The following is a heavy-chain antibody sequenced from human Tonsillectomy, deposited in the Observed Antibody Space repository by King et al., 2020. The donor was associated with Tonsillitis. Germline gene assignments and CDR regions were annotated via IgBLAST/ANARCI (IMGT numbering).Heavy chain of an antibody. CDR1: GGSISSSSYY. Sequence: QLQESGPGLVKPSETLSLTCTVSGGSISSSSYYWGWIRQPPGKGLAWIGSIYYSWSTYSNPSLKSRVTIAVDTSKNRFSLKRSYVTAADTAVYYCARGATNYYDSSGYRSPWDYWGQGTLVTVSS. J-gene: IGHJ4*02. CDR3: ARGATNYYDSSGYRSPWDY. D-gene: IGHD3-22*01. CDR2: IYYSWST. V-gene: IGHV4-39*01.